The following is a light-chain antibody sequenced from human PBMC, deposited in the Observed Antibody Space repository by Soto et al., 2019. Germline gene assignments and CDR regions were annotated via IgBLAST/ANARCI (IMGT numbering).Light chain of an antibody. CDR1: QSIGRW. V-gene: IGKV1-5*03. J-gene: IGKJ1*01. CDR3: QQYDSYSRT. Sequence: DIQMTQSPFTLSAAGGDRVTITCRASQSIGRWLAWYQQKPGKAPKLLIYKASDLENGVPSRFSGSGSGTEFTLTISSLQPDDFSTYYFQQYDSYSRTFGQGTKVEI. CDR2: KAS.